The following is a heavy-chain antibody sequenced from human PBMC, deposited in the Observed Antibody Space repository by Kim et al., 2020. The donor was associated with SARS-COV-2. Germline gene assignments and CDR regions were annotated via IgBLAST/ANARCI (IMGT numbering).Heavy chain of an antibody. CDR3: ARDTRNRYYSSSWRGWFDP. D-gene: IGHD6-13*01. CDR1: GYTFTSYG. Sequence: ASVKVSCKASGYTFTSYGISWVRQAPGQGLEWMGWISAYNGNTNYAQKLQGRVTMTTDTSTSTAYMELRSLRSDDTAVYYCARDTRNRYYSSSWRGWFDPWGQGTLVTVSS. V-gene: IGHV1-18*01. CDR2: ISAYNGNT. J-gene: IGHJ5*02.